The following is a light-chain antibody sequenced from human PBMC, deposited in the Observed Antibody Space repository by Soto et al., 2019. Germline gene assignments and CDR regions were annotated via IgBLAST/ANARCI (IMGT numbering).Light chain of an antibody. CDR3: QQAHSFSLT. CDR2: AAS. CDR1: KPITRY. V-gene: IGKV1-12*01. Sequence: DIQMTQSPSFVSASVGDRVTITCRASKPITRYLAWYQQKPGKAPQLLITAASNLQDGVPSRFSCSGSGTDFTLTISGLQPEDFESYYCQQAHSFSLTFGGGTMV. J-gene: IGKJ4*01.